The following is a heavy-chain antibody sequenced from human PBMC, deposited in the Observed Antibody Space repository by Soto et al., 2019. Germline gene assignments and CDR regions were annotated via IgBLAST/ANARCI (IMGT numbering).Heavy chain of an antibody. CDR2: MNTNSDDT. CDR3: AREWSADGHFYGMDV. Sequence: ASVKVSCKTSGYTFTSYDINWVRQAPGQGLEWVGWMNTNSDDTRSAQKFRGRLTLTRDKSMRAVYMKLSNLRPDDTAVYYCAREWSADGHFYGMDVCGQRTTVTVSS. D-gene: IGHD6-13*01. V-gene: IGHV1-8*01. CDR1: GYTFTSYD. J-gene: IGHJ6*02.